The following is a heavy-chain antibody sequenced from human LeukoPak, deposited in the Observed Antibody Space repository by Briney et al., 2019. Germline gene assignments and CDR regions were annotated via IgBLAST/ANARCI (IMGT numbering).Heavy chain of an antibody. CDR2: INHSGST. CDR1: GGSFSGYY. Sequence: PSETLSLTCAVYGGSFSGYYWSWIRQPPGKGLEWIWEINHSGSTNYNPSLRSRVTISVDTSKNQFSLKLSSVTAADTAVYYCARRKLVSGYSSGWYKGFFDYWGQGTLVTVSS. CDR3: ARRKLVSGYSSGWYKGFFDY. D-gene: IGHD6-19*01. V-gene: IGHV4-34*01. J-gene: IGHJ4*02.